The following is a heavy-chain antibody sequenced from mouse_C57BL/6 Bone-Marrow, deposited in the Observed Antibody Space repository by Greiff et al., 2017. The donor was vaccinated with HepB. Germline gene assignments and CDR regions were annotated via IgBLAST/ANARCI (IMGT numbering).Heavy chain of an antibody. Sequence: VKLKESGPGLVAPSQSLSITCTVSGFSLTSYGVHWVRQPPGKGLEWLVVIWSDGSTTYNSALKSRLSISKDNSKSQVFLKMNSLQTDDTAMYYCARHGTTVVRNYAMDYWGQGTSVTVSS. CDR1: GFSLTSYG. J-gene: IGHJ4*01. CDR3: ARHGTTVVRNYAMDY. CDR2: IWSDGST. D-gene: IGHD1-1*01. V-gene: IGHV2-6-1*01.